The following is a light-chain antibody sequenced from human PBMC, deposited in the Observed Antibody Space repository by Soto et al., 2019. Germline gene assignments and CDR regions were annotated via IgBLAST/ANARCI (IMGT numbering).Light chain of an antibody. CDR1: QSISSW. V-gene: IGKV1-5*03. CDR2: KAS. Sequence: DIQMPQSPSTLSASVGDRVTITCRASQSISSWLAWYQQKPGKAPKPLIYKASSLESGVPPRFSGSGSGTEFILTISSLQPDDFATYYCQQYNSYPWTFGQGTKVEIK. CDR3: QQYNSYPWT. J-gene: IGKJ1*01.